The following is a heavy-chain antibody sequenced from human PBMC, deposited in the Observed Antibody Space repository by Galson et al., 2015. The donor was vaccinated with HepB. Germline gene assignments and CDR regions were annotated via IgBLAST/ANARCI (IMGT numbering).Heavy chain of an antibody. D-gene: IGHD6-6*01. CDR1: GGTFSSYA. CDR2: IIPIFGTA. V-gene: IGHV1-69*13. CDR3: ARDPSVRQLAGFDA. Sequence: SVKVSCKASGGTFSSYAISWVRQTPGQGLEWMGGIIPIFGTANYAQKFQGRVTISADESTSTAYMELSSLRSEDTAVYYCARDPSVRQLAGFDAWGQGTLVTVSS. J-gene: IGHJ5*02.